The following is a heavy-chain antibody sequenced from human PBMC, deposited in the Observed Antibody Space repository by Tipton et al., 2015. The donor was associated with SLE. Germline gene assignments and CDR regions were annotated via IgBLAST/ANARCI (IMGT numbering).Heavy chain of an antibody. V-gene: IGHV4-34*01. D-gene: IGHD3-9*01. CDR3: ARQRYFYWPPEDY. CDR1: GGSFSGHY. CDR2: INHSGST. Sequence: TLSLTCTVYGGSFSGHYWSWIRQPPGKGLEWIGEINHSGSTNYNPSLKSRVTISVDTSKNQFSLKLSSVTAADTAVYYCARQRYFYWPPEDYWGQGTLVTVSS. J-gene: IGHJ4*02.